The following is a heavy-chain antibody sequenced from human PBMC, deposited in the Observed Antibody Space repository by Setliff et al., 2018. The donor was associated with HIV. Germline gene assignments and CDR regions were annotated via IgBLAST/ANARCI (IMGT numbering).Heavy chain of an antibody. V-gene: IGHV3-7*03. CDR3: ARVRTSTGAQY. D-gene: IGHD1-1*01. CDR1: GFSFGSHS. Sequence: GGSLRLSCAASGFSFGSHSMHWVRQAPGKGLEWMANINPDGNERYYMESVQGRFTISRDNIQNSLLLQMNSLTADDAAVYYCARVRTSTGAQYWGQGTLVTVSS. J-gene: IGHJ4*02. CDR2: INPDGNER.